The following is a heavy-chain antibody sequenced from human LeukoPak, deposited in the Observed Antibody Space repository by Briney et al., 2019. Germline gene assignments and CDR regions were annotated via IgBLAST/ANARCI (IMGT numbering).Heavy chain of an antibody. D-gene: IGHD6-13*01. CDR2: ISGSGGST. CDR3: AKAPRAAAGTYNGMDV. V-gene: IGHV3-23*01. CDR1: GFTVTYTY. Sequence: GGSLRLSCAASGFTVTYTYMSWVRQTPGKGLEWVSAISGSGGSTYYADSVKGRFTISRDNSQDTLYLQINGLRAEDTAVYYCAKAPRAAAGTYNGMDVWGQGTTVTVSS. J-gene: IGHJ6*02.